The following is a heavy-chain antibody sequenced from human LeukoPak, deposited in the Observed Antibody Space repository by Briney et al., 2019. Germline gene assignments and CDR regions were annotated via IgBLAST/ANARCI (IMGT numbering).Heavy chain of an antibody. J-gene: IGHJ5*02. CDR3: AKGVAAGLTNCFDT. CDR2: IGWNSDSR. Sequence: PGGSLRLSCAASGFNFDDYAMHWVRQAPGKGLEWVSGIGWNSDSRGYAASVKGRFTISRDTAKNSLYLLMNSLSTDDTALYYCAKGVAAGLTNCFDTWGQGTLVTVSS. CDR1: GFNFDDYA. V-gene: IGHV3-9*01. D-gene: IGHD6-13*01.